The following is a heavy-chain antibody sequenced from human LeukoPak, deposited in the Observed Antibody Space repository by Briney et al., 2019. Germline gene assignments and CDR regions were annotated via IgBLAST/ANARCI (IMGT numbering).Heavy chain of an antibody. Sequence: ASVKVSCKASGYTFTGYYMHWVRQAPGQGREWMGWINPYSGGTNYAQKFQGRVTMTRDTSISTAYMELSRLRSDDTAVYYCARGSGYDAPIFDYWGQGTLVTVSS. J-gene: IGHJ4*02. CDR3: ARGSGYDAPIFDY. CDR2: INPYSGGT. D-gene: IGHD5-12*01. V-gene: IGHV1-2*02. CDR1: GYTFTGYY.